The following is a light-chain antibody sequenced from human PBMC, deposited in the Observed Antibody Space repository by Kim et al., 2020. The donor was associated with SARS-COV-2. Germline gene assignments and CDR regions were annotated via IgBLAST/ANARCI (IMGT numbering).Light chain of an antibody. V-gene: IGLV2-14*03. CDR3: SSFTTSSTFV. CDR1: SSDIGAYDY. CDR2: DVN. Sequence: QSALTQPASVSGSPGQSITISCTGTSSDIGAYDYVAWFQQHPGKVPKRLIYDVNKRPSRDSNRFSGSKSGSTASLTISGLQAEDAADYYCSSFTTSSTFVFGGGTKVTVL. J-gene: IGLJ3*02.